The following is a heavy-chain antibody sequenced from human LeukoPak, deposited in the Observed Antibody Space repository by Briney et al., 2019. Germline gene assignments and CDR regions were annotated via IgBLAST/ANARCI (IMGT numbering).Heavy chain of an antibody. Sequence: GESLKISCAASGFIVSSNYMSWVRQAPGKGLEWVSVIYSDGSTYYADSVKGRFTISRDNSKNTLYLHMNSLRAEDTAVYYCARYYYDSSGYSYYFDYWGQGTLVTVSS. CDR2: IYSDGST. CDR1: GFIVSSNY. V-gene: IGHV3-53*01. J-gene: IGHJ4*02. D-gene: IGHD3-22*01. CDR3: ARYYYDSSGYSYYFDY.